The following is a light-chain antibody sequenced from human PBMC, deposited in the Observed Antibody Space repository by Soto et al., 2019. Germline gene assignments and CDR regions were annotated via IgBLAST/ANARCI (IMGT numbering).Light chain of an antibody. CDR2: AAS. Sequence: DIQLTQSPSSLSASVGDRVTITCRARQSISSYLNWYQQKPGKAPKLLIYAASSLQSGVPSRFNGSGSGTDFTLTISSLQPEDFATYYCQQSYSTPNTFGQGTKVESK. CDR3: QQSYSTPNT. J-gene: IGKJ1*01. CDR1: QSISSY. V-gene: IGKV1-39*01.